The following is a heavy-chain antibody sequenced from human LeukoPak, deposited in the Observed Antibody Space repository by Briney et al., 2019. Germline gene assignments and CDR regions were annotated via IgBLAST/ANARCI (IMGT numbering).Heavy chain of an antibody. V-gene: IGHV3-30-3*01. Sequence: GGSLRLSCAASGFTFSSYAMHWVRQAPGKGLEWVAVISYDGSNKYYADSVKGRFTISRDNSKNTLYLQMNSLRAEDTAVYYCARDAYYDSSGYLFDYWGQGTLVTVSS. CDR2: ISYDGSNK. CDR1: GFTFSSYA. CDR3: ARDAYYDSSGYLFDY. D-gene: IGHD3-22*01. J-gene: IGHJ4*02.